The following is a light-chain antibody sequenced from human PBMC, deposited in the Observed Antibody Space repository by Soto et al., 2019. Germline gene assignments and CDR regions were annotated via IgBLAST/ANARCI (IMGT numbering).Light chain of an antibody. CDR1: SSDVGRYDY. CDR2: DVT. V-gene: IGLV2-11*01. J-gene: IGLJ1*01. CDR3: CSFAGSYSYV. Sequence: QSVLTQPRSVSASPGQSVTISCTGTSSDVGRYDYVSWYQQHPGKAPKLIVYDVTERPSGVPDRFSGSKSGNTASLTISGLQAEDEADCSCCSFAGSYSYVFXTGTKGTVL.